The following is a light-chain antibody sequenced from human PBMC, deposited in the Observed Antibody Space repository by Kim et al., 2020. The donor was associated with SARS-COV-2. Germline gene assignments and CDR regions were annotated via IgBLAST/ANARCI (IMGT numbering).Light chain of an antibody. CDR2: AAS. Sequence: SLSPGERATPSCRASQRVGNYLAWYQQKTGQAPRLLIYAASNRATGIPARFSGSGSGTDFTLTISSLEPEDFALYYCHQRRDWPNTFGQGTKLEI. CDR3: HQRRDWPNT. J-gene: IGKJ2*01. CDR1: QRVGNY. V-gene: IGKV3-11*01.